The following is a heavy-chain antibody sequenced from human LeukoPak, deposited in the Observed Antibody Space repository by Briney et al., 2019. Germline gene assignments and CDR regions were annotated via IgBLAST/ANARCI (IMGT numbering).Heavy chain of an antibody. CDR3: AKGGDTNYYYTDV. Sequence: GGSLRLSCAASGFTFSNYAMSWVRQAPGKGLEWVSTISGSGGSTYYADSVKGRFTISRDNSKNTLYLQMNSLRAEDTAKYYCAKGGDTNYYYTDVWGKGTTVTVSS. V-gene: IGHV3-23*01. J-gene: IGHJ6*03. D-gene: IGHD5-18*01. CDR1: GFTFSNYA. CDR2: ISGSGGST.